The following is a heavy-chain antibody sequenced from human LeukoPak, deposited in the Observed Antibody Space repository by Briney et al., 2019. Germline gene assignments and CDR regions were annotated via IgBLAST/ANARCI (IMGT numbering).Heavy chain of an antibody. Sequence: SGTLSLTCAVYGGSFSGYYWSWVRQPPGKGLEWIGEINHSGSTNYNPSLKSRVTISVDTSKNQFSLKLSSVSAADTAFYYCVPGFDTSLDSWGQGTLVTVSS. V-gene: IGHV4-34*01. CDR1: GGSFSGYY. J-gene: IGHJ4*02. CDR3: VPGFDTSLDS. D-gene: IGHD3-9*01. CDR2: INHSGST.